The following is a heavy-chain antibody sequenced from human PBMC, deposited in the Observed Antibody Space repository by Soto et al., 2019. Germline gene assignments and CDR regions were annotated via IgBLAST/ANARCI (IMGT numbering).Heavy chain of an antibody. V-gene: IGHV4-59*01. CDR2: IYYSGST. CDR3: ARDRGAAVFFDWFDP. D-gene: IGHD1-26*01. CDR1: GGSISSYY. Sequence: PSETLSLTCTVSGGSISSYYWGWIRQPPGKGLEWIGYIYYSGSTNYNPSLKSRVTISVDTSKNQFSLKLSSVTAADTAVYYCARDRGAAVFFDWFDPWGQGTLVTVSS. J-gene: IGHJ5*02.